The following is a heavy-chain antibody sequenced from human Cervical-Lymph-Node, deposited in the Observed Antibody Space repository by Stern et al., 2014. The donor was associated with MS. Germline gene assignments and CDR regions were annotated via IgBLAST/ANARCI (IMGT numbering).Heavy chain of an antibody. D-gene: IGHD4-23*01. CDR1: GFTFSSYW. J-gene: IGHJ4*02. CDR3: ARKTVVRDLDY. Sequence: EVQLVESGGGLVQPGGSLRLSCAASGFTFSSYWMHWVRQAPGKGLVWVSHINSDGSSTSYADSVKGRFTISRDNAKNTLYLRMNSLRAEDTAVYYCARKTVVRDLDYWGQGTLVTVSS. V-gene: IGHV3-74*01. CDR2: INSDGSST.